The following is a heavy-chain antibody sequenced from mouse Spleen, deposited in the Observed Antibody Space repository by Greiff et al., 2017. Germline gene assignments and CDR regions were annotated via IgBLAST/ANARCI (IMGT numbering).Heavy chain of an antibody. CDR1: GYTFTDYE. Sequence: VQLQQSGAELVRPGASVTLSCKASGYTFTDYEMHWVKQTPVHGLEWIGAIDPETGGTAYNQKFKGKAILTADKSSSTAYMELRSLTSEDSAVYFCARDYYDGSLYYFDYWGQGTTLTVSS. J-gene: IGHJ2*01. V-gene: IGHV1-15*01. D-gene: IGHD1-1*01. CDR3: ARDYYDGSLYYFDY. CDR2: IDPETGGT.